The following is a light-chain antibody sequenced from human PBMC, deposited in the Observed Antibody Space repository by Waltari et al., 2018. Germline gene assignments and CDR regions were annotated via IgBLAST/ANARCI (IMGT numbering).Light chain of an antibody. CDR3: QSSDSTTTYDI. J-gene: IGLJ2*01. V-gene: IGLV3-25*03. Sequence: YELTQPPSLAVSPGQTLRIPCSGEASHKQYAYWYQQKSGQAPVLVIYKDTERPSGIPERFSGSSSGTTVTLTISGVQAEDEADYYCQSSDSTTTYDIFGGGTRLTVL. CDR2: KDT. CDR1: ASHKQY.